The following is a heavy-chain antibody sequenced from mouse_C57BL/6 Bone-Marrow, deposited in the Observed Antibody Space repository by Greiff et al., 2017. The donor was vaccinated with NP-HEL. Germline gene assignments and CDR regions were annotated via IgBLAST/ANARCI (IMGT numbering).Heavy chain of an antibody. Sequence: EVQVVESEGGLVQPGSSMKLSCTASGFTFSDYYMAWVRQVPEKGLEWVANINYDGSSTYYLDSLKSRFIISRDNAKNILYLQMSSLKSEDTATYYFARGRWPYAMDYWGQGTSVTVSS. CDR3: ARGRWPYAMDY. CDR1: GFTFSDYY. J-gene: IGHJ4*01. V-gene: IGHV5-16*01. CDR2: INYDGSST.